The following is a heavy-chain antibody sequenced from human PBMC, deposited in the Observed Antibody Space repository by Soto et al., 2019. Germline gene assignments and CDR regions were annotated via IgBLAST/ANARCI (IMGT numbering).Heavy chain of an antibody. CDR1: GFTFSSYA. CDR3: AKDQYDFWSGYYFPNWFDP. Sequence: GGSLRLSCAASGFTFSSYAMSWVRQAPGKGLEWVSAISGSGGSTYYADSVKGRFTISRDNSKNTLYLQMNSLRAEDTAVYYCAKDQYDFWSGYYFPNWFDPWGQGTRVTVSS. CDR2: ISGSGGST. J-gene: IGHJ5*02. V-gene: IGHV3-23*01. D-gene: IGHD3-3*01.